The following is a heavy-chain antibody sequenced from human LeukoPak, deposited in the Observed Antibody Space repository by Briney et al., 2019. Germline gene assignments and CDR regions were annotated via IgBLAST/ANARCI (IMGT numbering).Heavy chain of an antibody. CDR2: INPNSGGT. V-gene: IGHV1-2*02. D-gene: IGHD3-16*01. J-gene: IGHJ4*02. CDR3: ARDPSEGVDY. Sequence: ASVKVSCKASGYTFTGYYMHWVRQAPGQGLEWMGWINPNSGGTNYAQKFQGGVTMTRDTSISTAYMELSRLRSDDMAVYYCARDPSEGVDYWGQGTLVTVSS. CDR1: GYTFTGYY.